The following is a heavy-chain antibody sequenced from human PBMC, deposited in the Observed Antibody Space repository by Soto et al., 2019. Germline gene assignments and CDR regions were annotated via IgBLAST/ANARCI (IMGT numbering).Heavy chain of an antibody. Sequence: QVQLVESGGGVVQPGRSLRLSCAASGFTFSSYGMHWVRQAPGKGLEWVAVISYDGSNKYYADSVKGRFTISRDNSKNTLYLQMNSLGAEDTAVYYCAKDIRGYYGSGSYWALPPYYDGMDVWGQGTTVTVSS. CDR3: AKDIRGYYGSGSYWALPPYYDGMDV. D-gene: IGHD3-10*01. V-gene: IGHV3-30*18. CDR2: ISYDGSNK. J-gene: IGHJ6*02. CDR1: GFTFSSYG.